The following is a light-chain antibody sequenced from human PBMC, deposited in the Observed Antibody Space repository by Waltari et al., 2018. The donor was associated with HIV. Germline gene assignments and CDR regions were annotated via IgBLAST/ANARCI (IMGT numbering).Light chain of an antibody. V-gene: IGLV2-8*01. CDR3: SSYAGSNWV. Sequence: QSALTQPPSASGSPGQSVTISCTGTSSDVGGYNYVSWYQQHPGKAPKFIIYEVSKRPSGVPDRFAGSKACNTAALAVSGLQAEEEAEYYCSSYAGSNWVFGGGTKLTVL. CDR1: SSDVGGYNY. CDR2: EVS. J-gene: IGLJ3*02.